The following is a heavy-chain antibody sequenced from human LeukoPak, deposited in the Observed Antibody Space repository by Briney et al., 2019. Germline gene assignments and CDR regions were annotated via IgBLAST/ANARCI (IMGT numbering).Heavy chain of an antibody. D-gene: IGHD2/OR15-2a*01. V-gene: IGHV4-59*11. CDR3: TRGFYEPFDH. J-gene: IGHJ4*02. CDR1: GPSISNQH. Sequence: SETLSLTCTVSGPSISNQHWDWIRQSPGKGLEWIGYISYTGATGYNPSLKSRATISFDTSKNQFSLNIKSVTAADTAVYYCTRGFYEPFDHWGQGKLVTV. CDR2: ISYTGAT.